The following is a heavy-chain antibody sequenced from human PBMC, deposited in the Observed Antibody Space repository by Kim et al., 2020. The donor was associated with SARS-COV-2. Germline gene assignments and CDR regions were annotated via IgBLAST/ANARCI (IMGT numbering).Heavy chain of an antibody. CDR3: ARDRRPYYYYMDV. Sequence: SETLSLTCTVSGGSIDRSSYYWGWVRQPPGKGLEWIGSIYYSGYSYYNPSLKSRVTISVDTSKDQFSLKLSSVTAADTAVYYCARDRRPYYYYMDVWGKG. J-gene: IGHJ6*03. CDR1: GGSIDRSSYY. V-gene: IGHV4-39*02. CDR2: IYYSGYS.